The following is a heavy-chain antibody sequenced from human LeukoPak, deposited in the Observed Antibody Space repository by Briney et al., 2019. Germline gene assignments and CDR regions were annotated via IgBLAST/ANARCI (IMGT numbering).Heavy chain of an antibody. CDR3: ARDWRGSYFPDF. D-gene: IGHD1-26*01. Sequence: ASVKVSCKASGYSLTDYYMHWVRQAPGQGLEWMGWINPNSGDTNYAQKFQGRVTMTRDTSISTAYMELSRLTSDDTAIYYCARDWRGSYFPDFWGQGTLVTVSS. CDR2: INPNSGDT. CDR1: GYSLTDYY. J-gene: IGHJ4*02. V-gene: IGHV1-2*02.